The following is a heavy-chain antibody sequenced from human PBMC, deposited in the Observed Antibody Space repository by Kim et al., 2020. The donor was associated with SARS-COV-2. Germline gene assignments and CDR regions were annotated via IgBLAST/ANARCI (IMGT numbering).Heavy chain of an antibody. CDR3: ARYYGDYVNYYYYYGMDV. D-gene: IGHD4-17*01. Sequence: GGSLRLSCAASGFTFSSYSMNWVRQAPGKGLEWVSSISSSSSYIYYADSVKGRFTISRDNAKNSLYLQMNSLRAEDTAVYYCARYYGDYVNYYYYYGMDVWGQGTTVTVSS. CDR1: GFTFSSYS. CDR2: ISSSSSYI. J-gene: IGHJ6*02. V-gene: IGHV3-21*01.